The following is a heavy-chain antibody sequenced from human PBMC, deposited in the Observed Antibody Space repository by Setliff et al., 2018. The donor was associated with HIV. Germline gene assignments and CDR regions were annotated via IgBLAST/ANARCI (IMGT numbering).Heavy chain of an antibody. CDR3: ARAEQRYYGSGKGYYFDY. CDR1: GFTFSSYG. J-gene: IGHJ4*02. V-gene: IGHV3-64*02. D-gene: IGHD3-10*01. CDR2: ISNNGGIT. Sequence: GGSLRLSCAASGFTFSSYGMHWVRQAPGKGLEYVSAISNNGGITYYGDSVKGRFTISRDNSKNTLYLQMGSLRPEDMAAYYCARAEQRYYGSGKGYYFDYWGPGTLVTVSS.